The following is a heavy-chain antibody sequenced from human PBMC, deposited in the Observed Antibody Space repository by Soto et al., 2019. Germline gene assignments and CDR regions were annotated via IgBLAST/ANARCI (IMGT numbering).Heavy chain of an antibody. CDR3: ARGVAGSVFYL. J-gene: IGHJ4*02. D-gene: IGHD6-19*01. CDR2: TYYRSNWRH. V-gene: IGHV6-1*01. Sequence: SQTLSLTCAISGDSVSSNTAAWNWIRSSPSRGLEWLGRTYYRSNWRHDYAVSVKSRITVNPDTSKNHFSLQLNSVTPDDTAVFYCARGVAGSVFYLRGRGPLVTVSS. CDR1: GDSVSSNTAA.